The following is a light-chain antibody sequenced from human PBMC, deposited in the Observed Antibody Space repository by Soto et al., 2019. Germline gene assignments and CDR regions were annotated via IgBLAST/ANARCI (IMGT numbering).Light chain of an antibody. CDR2: GAS. CDR3: QQYVTAPPT. V-gene: IGKV3-20*01. Sequence: EILLTLSPGTLSLSPGERGTLSCKARQSVRMNVLAWYKRTPGQATSLLIYGASYRATDIPYRFSGSGSATDLTLTTTGLEPDDFAVNYCQQYVTAPPTFGQGTKVEI. CDR1: QSVRMNV. J-gene: IGKJ1*01.